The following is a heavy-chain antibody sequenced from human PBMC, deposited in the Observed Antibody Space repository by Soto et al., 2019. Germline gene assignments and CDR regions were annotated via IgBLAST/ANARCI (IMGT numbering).Heavy chain of an antibody. D-gene: IGHD3-3*01. V-gene: IGHV3-11*01. CDR2: ISSSGSTI. Sequence: QVQLVDSGGGLVKPGGSLRLSCAASGFTFSDYYMSWIRQAPGKGLEWVSYISSSGSTIYYADSVKGRFTISRDNAKNSLYLQMNSLRAEDTAVYYCARDQYDFWGGYYTRLSSLFDYWGQGTLVTVSS. CDR1: GFTFSDYY. J-gene: IGHJ4*02. CDR3: ARDQYDFWGGYYTRLSSLFDY.